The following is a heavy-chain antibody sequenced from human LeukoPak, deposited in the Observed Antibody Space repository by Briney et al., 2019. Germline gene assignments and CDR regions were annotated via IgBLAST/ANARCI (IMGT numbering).Heavy chain of an antibody. CDR1: GGSFSGYY. CDR3: ASVMGIAVADTHY. J-gene: IGHJ4*02. D-gene: IGHD6-19*01. V-gene: IGHV4-34*01. Sequence: PSETLSLTCAVYGGSFSGYYWSWIRQPPGKGLEWIGEINHSGSTNYNPSLKSRVTISVDTSKDQFSLKLSSVTAADTAVYYCASVMGIAVADTHYWGQGTLVTVSS. CDR2: INHSGST.